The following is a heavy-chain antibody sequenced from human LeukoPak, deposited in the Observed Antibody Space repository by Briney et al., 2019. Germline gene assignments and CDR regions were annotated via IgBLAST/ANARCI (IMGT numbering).Heavy chain of an antibody. Sequence: SETLSLTCTVSGGSISSYYWSWIRQPPGKGLEWIGYIYYSGSTNYNPSLKSRVTISVDTSKNQFSLKLTSVTAADTAVYYCARLSRTAAPDSWGQGTLVTVSS. CDR2: IYYSGST. J-gene: IGHJ4*02. CDR3: ARLSRTAAPDS. CDR1: GGSISSYY. V-gene: IGHV4-59*08. D-gene: IGHD6-13*01.